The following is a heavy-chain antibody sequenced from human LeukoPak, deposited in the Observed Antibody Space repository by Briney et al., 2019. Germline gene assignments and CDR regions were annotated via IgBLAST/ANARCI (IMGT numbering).Heavy chain of an antibody. CDR1: GFTFDAYA. V-gene: IGHV3-43*02. D-gene: IGHD1-26*01. J-gene: IGHJ4*02. CDR2: SSGDGTSA. CDR3: AKEQSASGSVDY. Sequence: QPGGSLRLSCAVSGFTFDAYAMYWVRQAPGEGLECVSLSSGDGTSAYYADSVKGRFTISRDNSKKTLYLQMNSLRTEDTALYYCAKEQSASGSVDYWGQGTLVTV.